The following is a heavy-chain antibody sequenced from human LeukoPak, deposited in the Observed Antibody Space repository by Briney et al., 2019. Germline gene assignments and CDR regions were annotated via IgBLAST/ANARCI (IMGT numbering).Heavy chain of an antibody. D-gene: IGHD1-7*01. V-gene: IGHV3-7*01. CDR2: IRQDGSEK. Sequence: GGSLRLSCAASGFTFSNYWMSWVRQAPGKGLEWVANIRQDGSEKNYVNSVKGRFTISRDNAKNSLYLQMNSLRAEDTAIYYCAREDDWNYEDYWGQGTLVTVSS. J-gene: IGHJ4*02. CDR3: AREDDWNYEDY. CDR1: GFTFSNYW.